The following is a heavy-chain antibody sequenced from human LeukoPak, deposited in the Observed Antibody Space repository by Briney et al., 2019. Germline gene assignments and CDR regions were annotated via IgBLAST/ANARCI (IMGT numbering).Heavy chain of an antibody. Sequence: SETLSLACTVSGVSISSYYWSWIRQPPGKGLEWIGYIYYSGSTNYNPSLKSRVTISVDTSKNQFSLKLRSVTAADTAVYYCARPQYSSFDAFDIWGPGTMVTVSS. J-gene: IGHJ3*02. V-gene: IGHV4-59*01. CDR2: IYYSGST. D-gene: IGHD6-19*01. CDR1: GVSISSYY. CDR3: ARPQYSSFDAFDI.